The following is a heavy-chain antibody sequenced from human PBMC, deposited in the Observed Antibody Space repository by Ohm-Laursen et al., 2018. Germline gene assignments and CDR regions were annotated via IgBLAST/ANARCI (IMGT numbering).Heavy chain of an antibody. V-gene: IGHV3-53*01. J-gene: IGHJ5*02. CDR1: GFTVSSNY. CDR3: AKKRKIAAAGNNWFDP. D-gene: IGHD6-13*01. CDR2: IYSGGST. Sequence: SLRLSCAASGFTVSSNYMSWVRQAPGKGLEWVSVIYSGGSTYYADSVKGRFTISRDNSKNTLYLQMNSLRAEDTAVYYCAKKRKIAAAGNNWFDPWGQGTLVTVSS.